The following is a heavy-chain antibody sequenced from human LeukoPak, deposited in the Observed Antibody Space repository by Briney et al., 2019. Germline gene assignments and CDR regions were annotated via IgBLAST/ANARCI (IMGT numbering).Heavy chain of an antibody. V-gene: IGHV3-20*04. D-gene: IGHD3-22*01. CDR2: INWNGGST. CDR1: GFTFDDYG. J-gene: IGHJ4*02. Sequence: GSLRLSCAASGFTFDDYGMSWVRQAPGKGLEWVSGINWNGGSTGYADSVKGRFTISRDNAKNSLYLQMNSLRAEDTALYYCARAKYYYDSSGYCDWGQGTLVTVSS. CDR3: ARAKYYYDSSGYCD.